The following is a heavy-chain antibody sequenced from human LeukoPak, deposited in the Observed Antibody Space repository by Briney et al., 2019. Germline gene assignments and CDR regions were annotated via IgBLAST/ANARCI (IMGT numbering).Heavy chain of an antibody. Sequence: QAGGSLRLSCAASGFTFSSYPMSWVRQAPGKGLQWVSAISNGGGSAYYADSVKGRFTISRDNSKNTLYLQMNSLRVEDTAVYYCAKGSSGSLLVVYFDYWGQGTLVTVSS. CDR3: AKGSSGSLLVVYFDY. CDR2: ISNGGGSA. D-gene: IGHD1-26*01. V-gene: IGHV3-23*01. J-gene: IGHJ4*02. CDR1: GFTFSSYP.